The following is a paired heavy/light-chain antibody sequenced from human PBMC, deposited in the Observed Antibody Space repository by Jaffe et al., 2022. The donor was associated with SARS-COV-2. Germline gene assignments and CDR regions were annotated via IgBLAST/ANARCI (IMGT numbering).Light chain of an antibody. J-gene: IGLJ3*02. CDR3: QVWESSSLHWV. CDR1: NIGSKN. V-gene: IGLV3-21*02. Sequence: SYLLAQPPSVSVAPGQTARITCGGNNIGSKNVHWYQQQPGQAPVLVVYDDSARPSAIPARFSGSNSGNTATLTIDRVEAGDEADYYCQVWESSSLHWVFGGGTKLTVL. CDR2: DDS.
Heavy chain of an antibody. CDR1: GFTFSRYS. CDR2: ITRSGTYI. J-gene: IGHJ3*02. Sequence: EVQLVESGGGLVKPGGSLRLSCAASGFTFSRYSLNWVRQAPGKGLEWVSSITRSGTYIDYADSVKGRFTISRDNANNSLYLQMNSLRAEDTAVYYCARDLNGDYDRSAFDIWGQGTVVTVSS. D-gene: IGHD4-17*01. CDR3: ARDLNGDYDRSAFDI. V-gene: IGHV3-21*01.